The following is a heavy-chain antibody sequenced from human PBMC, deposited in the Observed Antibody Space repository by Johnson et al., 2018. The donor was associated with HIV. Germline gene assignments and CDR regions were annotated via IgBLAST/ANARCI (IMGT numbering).Heavy chain of an antibody. J-gene: IGHJ3*01. CDR1: GFTFSNYD. CDR3: AKEGGSAIVCSDDGFHL. Sequence: QVQLVESGGGVVQPGRSLRLSCAASGFTFSNYDMHWVRQAPGKGLEWLSFISYDGSYTYYADSVKGRFTISSDTSKNTVFLQMNNLRPEDTAVYFWAKEGGSAIVCSDDGFHLWGQGTMVTLSS. CDR2: ISYDGSYT. D-gene: IGHD2-15*01. V-gene: IGHV3-30*04.